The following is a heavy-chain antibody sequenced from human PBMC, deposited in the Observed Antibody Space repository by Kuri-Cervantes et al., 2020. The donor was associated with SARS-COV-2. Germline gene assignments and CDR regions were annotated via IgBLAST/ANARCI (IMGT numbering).Heavy chain of an antibody. D-gene: IGHD4-17*01. J-gene: IGHJ3*02. V-gene: IGHV4-34*01. CDR2: INHSGTT. CDR1: GDSFTGHY. CDR3: ARHDYGEGRGAFDI. Sequence: GSLRLPCAVYGDSFTGHYWSWIRQSPGMGLEWIGEINHSGTTNYNPSLKSRVTISVDTSKNQFSLKLSSVTAADTAVYYCARHDYGEGRGAFDIWGQGTMVTVSS.